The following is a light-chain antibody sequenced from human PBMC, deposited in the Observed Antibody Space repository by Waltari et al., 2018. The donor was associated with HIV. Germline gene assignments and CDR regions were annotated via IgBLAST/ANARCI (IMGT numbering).Light chain of an antibody. CDR2: AAS. Sequence: EIVMTQSPATLSVSPGERATLSCRASQTISSSYLAWYQQKPGQAPRLLSYAASTRATGIPARFTGSGSDTEFTLTISSLQSEDFAVYYCQQYDTWPRTFGQGTKVEI. CDR3: QQYDTWPRT. J-gene: IGKJ1*01. CDR1: QTISSSY. V-gene: IGKV3-15*01.